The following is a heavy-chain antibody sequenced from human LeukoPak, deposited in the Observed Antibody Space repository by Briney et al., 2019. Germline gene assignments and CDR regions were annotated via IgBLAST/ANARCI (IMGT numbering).Heavy chain of an antibody. D-gene: IGHD2-8*01. Sequence: SGGSLRLSCAASGFTFSSYGMHWVRQAPGKGLEWVAYIQYDGSNEQYAHSVKGRFRISRDSSKNKLYLQMNSLRAEDTAVYYCAKDRCSNGIGCYYYYMDVWGKGTTVTISS. J-gene: IGHJ6*03. CDR2: IQYDGSNE. CDR1: GFTFSSYG. V-gene: IGHV3-30*02. CDR3: AKDRCSNGIGCYYYYMDV.